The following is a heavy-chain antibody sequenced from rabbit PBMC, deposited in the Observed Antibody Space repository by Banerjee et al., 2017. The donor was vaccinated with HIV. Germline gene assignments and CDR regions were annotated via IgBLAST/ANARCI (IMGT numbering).Heavy chain of an antibody. V-gene: IGHV1S45*01. D-gene: IGHD2-1*01. CDR1: GFDISNYNM. CDR2: INTLGSA. CDR3: VSYDDYGDRNL. Sequence: QEQLKETGGGLVQPEGSLTLTCKASGFDISNYNMQWVRQSPGKGLESIGFINTLGSAYYASWAKGRFTISKTSSTTVTLQMTSLTAADTATYFCVSYDDYGDRNLWGQGTLVTVS. J-gene: IGHJ4*01.